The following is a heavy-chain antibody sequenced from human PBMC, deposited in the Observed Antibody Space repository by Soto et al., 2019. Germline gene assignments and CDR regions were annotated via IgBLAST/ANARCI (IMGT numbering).Heavy chain of an antibody. CDR3: ARTVYGSRGYRPG. CDR1: GGSISSSSYY. CDR2: IYYSGST. Sequence: QLQLQESGPGLVKPSETLSLTCTVSGGSISSSSYYWGWIRQPPGKGLEWIGSIYYSGSTYYNPSLQGRRTISVDPSKDQFSLEVGSVTAADTAVYYWARTVYGSRGYRPGWGQGTLGPVPP. V-gene: IGHV4-39*01. J-gene: IGHJ4*02. D-gene: IGHD3-22*01.